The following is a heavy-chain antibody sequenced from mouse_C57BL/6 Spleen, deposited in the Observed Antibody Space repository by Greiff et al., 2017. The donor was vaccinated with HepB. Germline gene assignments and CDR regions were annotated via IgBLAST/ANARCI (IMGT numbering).Heavy chain of an antibody. CDR1: GYTFTSYW. CDR2: INPSNGGT. J-gene: IGHJ2*01. V-gene: IGHV1-53*01. Sequence: QVQLQQPGTELVKPGASVKLSCKASGYTFTSYWMHWVKQRPGQGLEWIGNINPSNGGTNYNEKFKSKATLTVDKSSNTAYMQLSSLTSEDSAVYYCARSVYDYDGDYFDYWGQGTTLTVSS. CDR3: ARSVYDYDGDYFDY. D-gene: IGHD2-4*01.